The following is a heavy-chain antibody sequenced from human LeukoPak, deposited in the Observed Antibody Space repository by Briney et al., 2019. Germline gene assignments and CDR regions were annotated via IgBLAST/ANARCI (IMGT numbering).Heavy chain of an antibody. CDR1: GFTFSSYG. Sequence: PGGSLRLSCAASGFTFSSYGMHWVRQAPGKELEWVAVISYDGSNKYYADSVKGRFTISRDNSKNTLYLQMNSLRAEDTAVYYCAKDNIQLWFFDYWGQGTLVTVSS. D-gene: IGHD5-18*01. V-gene: IGHV3-30*18. J-gene: IGHJ4*02. CDR2: ISYDGSNK. CDR3: AKDNIQLWFFDY.